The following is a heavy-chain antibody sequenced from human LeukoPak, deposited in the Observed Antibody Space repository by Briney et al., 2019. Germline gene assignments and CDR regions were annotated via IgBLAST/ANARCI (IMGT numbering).Heavy chain of an antibody. J-gene: IGHJ4*02. Sequence: GGSLRLSCAASGFTFSSYWMSWVRQAPGKGLEWVASIKQDGSEKYYVDSVKGRFTISRDNAKNSLYLQMNSLRAEDTAVYYCARAPTYYYDSSGYYPFDYWGQGTLVTVSS. CDR1: GFTFSSYW. D-gene: IGHD3-22*01. V-gene: IGHV3-7*01. CDR2: IKQDGSEK. CDR3: ARAPTYYYDSSGYYPFDY.